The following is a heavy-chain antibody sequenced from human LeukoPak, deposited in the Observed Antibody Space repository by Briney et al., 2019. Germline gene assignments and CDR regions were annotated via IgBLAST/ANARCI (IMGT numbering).Heavy chain of an antibody. D-gene: IGHD3-10*01. J-gene: IGHJ4*02. Sequence: GGSLRLSCAASGFTFRNYVIHWVRQAPGKGLEWVAVTSSDLNVKLYADSVKGRFTISRDSSRSTLYLQMNSLRPEDTAIYYCAREGYYGSGSPPSLYFDYWGQGTLVTVSS. CDR3: AREGYYGSGSPPSLYFDY. CDR1: GFTFRNYV. CDR2: TSSDLNVK. V-gene: IGHV3-30-3*01.